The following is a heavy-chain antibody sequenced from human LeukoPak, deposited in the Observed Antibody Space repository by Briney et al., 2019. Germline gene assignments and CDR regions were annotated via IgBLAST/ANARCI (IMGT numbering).Heavy chain of an antibody. D-gene: IGHD1-26*01. J-gene: IGHJ4*02. Sequence: GGPLRLSCAASGFTFSSYGMHWVRQAPGKGLEWVAVIWYDGSNKYYADSVKGRFTISRDNSKNTLYLQMNSLRAEDTAVYYCATLYSSFDYWGQGTLVTVSS. V-gene: IGHV3-33*01. CDR3: ATLYSSFDY. CDR2: IWYDGSNK. CDR1: GFTFSSYG.